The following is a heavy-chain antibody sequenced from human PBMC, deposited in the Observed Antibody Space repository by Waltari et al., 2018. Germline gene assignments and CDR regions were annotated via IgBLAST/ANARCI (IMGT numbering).Heavy chain of an antibody. CDR1: GFTFADYS. J-gene: IGHJ4*02. V-gene: IGHV3-9*01. Sequence: EVQLVESGGGLVQPGRSLRLSCAASGFTFADYSMHWVRQAPGEGMGVVSGISWNSGSIGYAESVKGRFTISRDNAKNSLYLQMNSLRAEDTALYYCAKRGYSEYYFDYWGQGTLVTVSS. D-gene: IGHD5-18*01. CDR2: ISWNSGSI. CDR3: AKRGYSEYYFDY.